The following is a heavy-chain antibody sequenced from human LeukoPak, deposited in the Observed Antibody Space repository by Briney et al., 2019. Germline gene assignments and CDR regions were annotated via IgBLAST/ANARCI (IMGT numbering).Heavy chain of an antibody. D-gene: IGHD5-18*01. CDR1: GYSLPAKF. CDR3: ARGQYRYAVDF. V-gene: IGHV1-2*02. Sequence: ASVKVSCKASGYSLPAKFMHWVRQAPGQGLEWMGWINPNNGDTTYTQKFQGRVTMTRDTSISTAYLELSSLTSDDTAVYYCARGQYRYAVDFWGQGTLVSVSS. J-gene: IGHJ4*02. CDR2: INPNNGDT.